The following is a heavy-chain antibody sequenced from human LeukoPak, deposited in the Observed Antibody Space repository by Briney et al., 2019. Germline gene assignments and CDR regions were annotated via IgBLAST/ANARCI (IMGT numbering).Heavy chain of an antibody. V-gene: IGHV3-9*01. CDR1: GITFDDYA. D-gene: IGHD3-10*01. J-gene: IGHJ4*02. CDR3: AKGSLRSGFDY. CDR2: ISWNSGSI. Sequence: GRSLRLSCAASGITFDDYAMHWVRQAPGKGLEWVSGISWNSGSIGYADSVKGRFTISRDNAKNSLYLQMNSLRAEDTALYYCAKGSLRSGFDYWGQGTLVTVSS.